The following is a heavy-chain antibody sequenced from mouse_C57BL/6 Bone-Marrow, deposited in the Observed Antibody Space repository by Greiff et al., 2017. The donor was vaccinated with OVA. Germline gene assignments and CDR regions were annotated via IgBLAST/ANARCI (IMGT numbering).Heavy chain of an antibody. CDR1: GFTFSSYA. J-gene: IGHJ2*01. CDR2: ISDGGSYT. CDR3: ARVGEDYFDY. Sequence: DVMLVESGGGLVKPGGSLKLSCAASGFTFSSYAMSWVRQTPEKRLEWVATISDGGSYTYYPDNVKGRFTISRDNAKNSLYLQMSHLKSEDTAMYYCARVGEDYFDYWGQGTTLTVSS. V-gene: IGHV5-4*03. D-gene: IGHD3-1*01.